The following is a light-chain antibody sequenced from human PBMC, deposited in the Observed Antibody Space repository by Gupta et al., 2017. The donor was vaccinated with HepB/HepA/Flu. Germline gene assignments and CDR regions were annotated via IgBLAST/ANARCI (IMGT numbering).Light chain of an antibody. CDR1: QSVSNN. Sequence: EIVITRSPATLSVSPGERATLSCRTSQSVSNNLAWYQQKPSQAPPLLIYGASTRTTGIPARFSGGGSGTYFTLTISSLQSEDFAVYYCQQYNDWRITFGQGTRLEIK. CDR3: QQYNDWRIT. V-gene: IGKV3-15*01. CDR2: GAS. J-gene: IGKJ5*01.